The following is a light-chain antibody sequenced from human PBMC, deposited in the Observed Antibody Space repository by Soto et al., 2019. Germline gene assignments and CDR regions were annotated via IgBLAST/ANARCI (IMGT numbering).Light chain of an antibody. CDR1: QSVGSR. V-gene: IGKV3-15*01. J-gene: IGKJ1*01. CDR3: QQYDYWPRT. Sequence: EIVMTQSPATLSVSPGERVTLSCRASQSVGSRLAWYQQKPGQPPRLLIYGVSTRATGIPATFSGSGPGTEFTLTISSLQSEDFAVYYCQQYDYWPRTFGQGTKVEI. CDR2: GVS.